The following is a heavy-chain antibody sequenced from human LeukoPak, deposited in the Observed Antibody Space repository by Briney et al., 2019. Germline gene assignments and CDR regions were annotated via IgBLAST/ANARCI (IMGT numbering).Heavy chain of an antibody. J-gene: IGHJ3*02. CDR3: ARRGVDSSGYNDAFEI. D-gene: IGHD3-22*01. CDR2: IYPADSDT. CDR1: GYSFTSYW. Sequence: GESLKISCRVSGYSFTSYWIGWVRQMPGKGLEWRGIIYPADSDTTYSPSFQGQVTISTNKSISTAYLQWSSLKASDTAMYYCARRGVDSSGYNDAFEIWGQGTMVPVSS. V-gene: IGHV5-51*01.